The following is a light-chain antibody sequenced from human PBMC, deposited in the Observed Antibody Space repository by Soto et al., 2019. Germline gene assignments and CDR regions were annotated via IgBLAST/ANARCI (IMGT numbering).Light chain of an antibody. CDR3: QHYIMYSPWT. J-gene: IGKJ1*01. Sequence: DIQMTQSPSSVSASAGERATITCRASQGVSSRLAWYQQKPGKAPKLLIFAASTLQTGVPSRFSGSGPRTDFTLTITSLQPEDNGTYYCQHYIMYSPWTFGQGTKVDIK. CDR2: AAS. V-gene: IGKV1D-12*01. CDR1: QGVSSR.